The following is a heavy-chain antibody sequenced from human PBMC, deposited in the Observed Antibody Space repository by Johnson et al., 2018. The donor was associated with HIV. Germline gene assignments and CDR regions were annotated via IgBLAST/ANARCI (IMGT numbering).Heavy chain of an antibody. V-gene: IGHV3-30-3*01. CDR3: ARDSGKWSGVRFAFDI. Sequence: QVQLVESGGGVVQPGRSLRLSCAASGFTFTNYAMYWVRQAPGKGLEWVALISYDGSNKYYADSVKGLFTISRDNSKNTLYLQMSSLRAEDTAIYYCARDSGKWSGVRFAFDIWGQGTMVTVSS. D-gene: IGHD3-10*01. J-gene: IGHJ3*02. CDR1: GFTFTNYA. CDR2: ISYDGSNK.